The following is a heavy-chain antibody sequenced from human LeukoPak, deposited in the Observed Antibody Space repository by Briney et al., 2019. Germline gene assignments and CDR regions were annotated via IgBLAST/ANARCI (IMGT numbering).Heavy chain of an antibody. V-gene: IGHV3-53*01. Sequence: GGSLRLSCAASGFTVGSSFMTWVRQAPGKGLEWVSVIFSDGTTYYTDSVKGRFTISRDNSKNTLYLQLNSLRAEDTAVYYCAKTGGPWDWGQGTLVTVSS. J-gene: IGHJ4*02. CDR3: AKTGGPWD. CDR2: IFSDGTT. CDR1: GFTVGSSF. D-gene: IGHD7-27*01.